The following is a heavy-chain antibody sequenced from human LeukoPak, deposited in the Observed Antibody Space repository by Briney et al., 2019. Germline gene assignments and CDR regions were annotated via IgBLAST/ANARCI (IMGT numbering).Heavy chain of an antibody. V-gene: IGHV3-23*01. CDR3: ARVFGYYYYMDV. CDR1: GFTFSSYA. D-gene: IGHD3-10*01. Sequence: GGSLRLSCAASGFTFSSYAMSWVRQAPGQGLEWVSGIGGGDSGTYYADSVKGRFTVSRDNAKNSLYLQMNSLRAEDTAVYYCARVFGYYYYMDVWGKGTTVTVSS. CDR2: IGGGDSGT. J-gene: IGHJ6*03.